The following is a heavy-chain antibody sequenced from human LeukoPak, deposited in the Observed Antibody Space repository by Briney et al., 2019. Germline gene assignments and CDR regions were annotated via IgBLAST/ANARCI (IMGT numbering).Heavy chain of an antibody. Sequence: ASVKVSCKASGYSFSSYGIGWVRQAPRQGLEWMGWITAGNGNTNYAQKVQGRVTMTTDTSTSTAYMELRNLRSDDTAVYFCARDLARGYSYGYNAFDIWGQGTMVTVSS. CDR1: GYSFSSYG. CDR3: ARDLARGYSYGYNAFDI. CDR2: ITAGNGNT. V-gene: IGHV1-18*01. D-gene: IGHD5-18*01. J-gene: IGHJ3*02.